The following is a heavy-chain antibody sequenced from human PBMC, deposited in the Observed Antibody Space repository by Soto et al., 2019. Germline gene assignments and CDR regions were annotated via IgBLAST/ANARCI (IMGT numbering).Heavy chain of an antibody. CDR3: ARAGSGSYSSDYYYYYGMDV. V-gene: IGHV1-46*01. Sequence: ASVKVSCKASGYTFTSYYMHWVRQAPGQGLEWMGIINPSGGSTSYAQKFQGRVTMTRDTSTSTVYMELSSLRSEDTAVYYCARAGSGSYSSDYYYYYGMDVWGQGTTVTVSS. J-gene: IGHJ6*02. CDR2: INPSGGST. D-gene: IGHD3-10*01. CDR1: GYTFTSYY.